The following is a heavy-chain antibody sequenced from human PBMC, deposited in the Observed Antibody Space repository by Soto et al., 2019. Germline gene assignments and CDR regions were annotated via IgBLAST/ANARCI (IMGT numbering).Heavy chain of an antibody. J-gene: IGHJ4*02. CDR2: ISAYNGNT. Sequence: GASVKVSCKASGYTFTSYGISWVRQAPGQRLELMGWISAYNGNTNYAQKLQGRVTMTTDTSTSTAYMELRSLRSDDTAVYYCARGPVDIVATIQGKPYYFDYWGQGTLVTVSS. V-gene: IGHV1-18*01. CDR1: GYTFTSYG. CDR3: ARGPVDIVATIQGKPYYFDY. D-gene: IGHD5-12*01.